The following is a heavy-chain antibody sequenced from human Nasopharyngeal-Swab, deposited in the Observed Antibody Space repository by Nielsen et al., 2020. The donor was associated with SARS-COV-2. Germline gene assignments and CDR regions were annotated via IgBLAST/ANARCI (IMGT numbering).Heavy chain of an antibody. J-gene: IGHJ4*02. CDR3: ARGSRGYYFDY. Sequence: SETLSLTCTVSGGSISSGSYYWSWIRQPAGKGLEWIGRIYTSGSTNYNPSLKSRVTISVDTSKNQFSLKLSSVTAADTAVYYCARGSRGYYFDYWGQGTLVTVSP. V-gene: IGHV4-61*02. CDR2: IYTSGST. D-gene: IGHD2-15*01. CDR1: GGSISSGSYY.